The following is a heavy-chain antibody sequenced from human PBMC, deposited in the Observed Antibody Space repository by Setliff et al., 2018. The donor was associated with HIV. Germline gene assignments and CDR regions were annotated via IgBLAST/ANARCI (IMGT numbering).Heavy chain of an antibody. Sequence: LRLSCAASGFTFSAHGMHWVRQAPGKGLEWVTFINYDDNYEYYADSVKGRFTISRDNSKSTVDLQMTSLTAEDTAVYYCVKDGDYRNGDYDAFDIWGQGTMVT. CDR3: VKDGDYRNGDYDAFDI. D-gene: IGHD4-17*01. CDR1: GFTFSAHG. J-gene: IGHJ3*02. V-gene: IGHV3-30*02. CDR2: INYDDNYE.